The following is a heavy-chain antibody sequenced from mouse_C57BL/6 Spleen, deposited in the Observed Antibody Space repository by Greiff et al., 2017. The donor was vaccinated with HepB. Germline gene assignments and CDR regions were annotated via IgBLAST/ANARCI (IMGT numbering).Heavy chain of an antibody. D-gene: IGHD1-1*01. Sequence: VQLQQSGPELVKPGASVKISCKASGYTFTDYYMNWVKQSHGKSLEWIGDINPNNGGTSYNQKFKGKATLTVDKSSSTAYMELRSLTSEDSAVYYCARTQVSGYYYGSSSFAYWGQGTLVTVSA. J-gene: IGHJ3*01. V-gene: IGHV1-26*01. CDR3: ARTQVSGYYYGSSSFAY. CDR2: INPNNGGT. CDR1: GYTFTDYY.